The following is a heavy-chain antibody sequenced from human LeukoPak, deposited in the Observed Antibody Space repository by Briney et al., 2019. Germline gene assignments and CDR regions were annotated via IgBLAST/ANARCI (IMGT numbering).Heavy chain of an antibody. CDR3: AREGKLTGYFGGLGFNY. CDR1: GGSISSGGYS. Sequence: PSQTLSLTCAVSGGSISSGGYSWSWIRQPPGKGLEWIGYIYHSGSTYYNPSLKSRVTISVDRSKNQFSLKLSSVTAADTAVYYCAREGKLTGYFGGLGFNYWGQGILVTVSS. CDR2: IYHSGST. J-gene: IGHJ4*02. V-gene: IGHV4-30-2*01. D-gene: IGHD6-19*01.